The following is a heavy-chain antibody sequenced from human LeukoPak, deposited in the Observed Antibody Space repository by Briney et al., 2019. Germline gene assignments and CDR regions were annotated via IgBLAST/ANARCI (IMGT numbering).Heavy chain of an antibody. CDR1: GFTFSGYE. J-gene: IGHJ4*02. V-gene: IGHV3-48*03. Sequence: PGGSLRLSCAASGFTFSGYEMNWVRQAPGQGLEWVSYISRGGNTIYYAASVKGRFTISRDKAKNSPYLQMNSLRVEDTGVYYCARDGTTGTTADYFDYWGQGTLVTVSS. D-gene: IGHD1-1*01. CDR2: ISRGGNTI. CDR3: ARDGTTGTTADYFDY.